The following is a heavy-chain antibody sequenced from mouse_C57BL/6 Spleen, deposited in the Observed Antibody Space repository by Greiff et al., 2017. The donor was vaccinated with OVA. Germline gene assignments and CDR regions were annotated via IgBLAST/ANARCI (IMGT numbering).Heavy chain of an antibody. V-gene: IGHV1-76*01. D-gene: IGHD2-4*01. Sequence: QVQLQQSGAELVRPGASVKLSCKASGYTFTDYYINWVKQRPGQGLEWIARIYPGSGNTYYNEKFKGKATLTAEKSSSTAYMQLSSLTSEDSAVYFGARHDDGLDYWGQGTTLTVSS. CDR3: ARHDDGLDY. J-gene: IGHJ2*01. CDR1: GYTFTDYY. CDR2: IYPGSGNT.